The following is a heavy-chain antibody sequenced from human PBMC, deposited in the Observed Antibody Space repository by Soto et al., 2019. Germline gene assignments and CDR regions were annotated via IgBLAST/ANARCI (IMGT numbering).Heavy chain of an antibody. Sequence: QVQLVQSGAEVKKPGASVKVSCKASGYTFTSYGFSWVRQAPGQGLEWMGWISAYNGNTNYAQKLQGRVTMTTDTSTSTAYMKLRSLRSDDTAVYYCAREGSRPYYYYGMDVWGQGTTVTVSS. D-gene: IGHD1-26*01. CDR1: GYTFTSYG. J-gene: IGHJ6*02. CDR2: ISAYNGNT. V-gene: IGHV1-18*01. CDR3: AREGSRPYYYYGMDV.